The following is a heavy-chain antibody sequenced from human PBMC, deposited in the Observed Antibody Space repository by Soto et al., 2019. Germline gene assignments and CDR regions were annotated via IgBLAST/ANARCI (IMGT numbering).Heavy chain of an antibody. Sequence: SETLSLTCTVSGGSISSYYWSWIRQPPGKGLEWIGYIYYSGSTNYNPSLKSRVTISVDTSKNQFSLKLSSVTAADTAVYYCARYSYGKIEYWGQGTLVTVSS. CDR2: IYYSGST. D-gene: IGHD5-18*01. J-gene: IGHJ4*02. CDR3: ARYSYGKIEY. CDR1: GGSISSYY. V-gene: IGHV4-59*01.